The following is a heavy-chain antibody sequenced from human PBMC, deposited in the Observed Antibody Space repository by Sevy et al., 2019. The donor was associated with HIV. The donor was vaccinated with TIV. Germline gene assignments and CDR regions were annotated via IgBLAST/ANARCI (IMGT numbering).Heavy chain of an antibody. CDR3: ARLPTGLQAFNYLLSTYFDS. CDR1: GFDFNHHW. CDR2: IKQDGSET. V-gene: IGHV3-7*01. D-gene: IGHD3-9*01. Sequence: GGSLRLSCAASGFDFNHHWMSWVRQAPQKGLEWVANIKQDGSETYYVDSLEGRFTISRDKAKNSLSLQINDLRAEDTAVYYCARLPTGLQAFNYLLSTYFDSWGQGTLVTVSS. J-gene: IGHJ4*02.